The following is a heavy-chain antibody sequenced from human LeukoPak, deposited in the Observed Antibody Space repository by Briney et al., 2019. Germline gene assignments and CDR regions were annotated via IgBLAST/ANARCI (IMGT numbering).Heavy chain of an antibody. CDR1: GGSISSYY. Sequence: PSETLSLTCTVSGGSISSYYWSRIRQPPGKGLEWIGYIYYSGSTNYNPSLKSRVTISVDTSKNQFSLKLSSVTAADTAVYYCARADVLRYFDWLDSGYYFDYWGQGTLVTVSS. J-gene: IGHJ4*02. CDR2: IYYSGST. V-gene: IGHV4-59*01. D-gene: IGHD3-9*01. CDR3: ARADVLRYFDWLDSGYYFDY.